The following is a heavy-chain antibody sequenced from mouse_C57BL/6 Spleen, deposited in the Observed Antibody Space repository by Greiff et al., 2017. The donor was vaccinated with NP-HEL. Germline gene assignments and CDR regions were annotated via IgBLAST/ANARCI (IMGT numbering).Heavy chain of an antibody. CDR2: ISSGSSTI. J-gene: IGHJ3*01. CDR3: ARPYDYDQAWFAY. Sequence: DVKLVESGGGLVKPGGSLKLSCAASGYTFSDYGMHWVRQAPEKGLEWVAYISSGSSTINYADTVKGRFTMSRDHANNTLFLQMTSLRSEDTAMYYCARPYDYDQAWFAYWGQGTLVTVSA. V-gene: IGHV5-17*01. D-gene: IGHD2-4*01. CDR1: GYTFSDYG.